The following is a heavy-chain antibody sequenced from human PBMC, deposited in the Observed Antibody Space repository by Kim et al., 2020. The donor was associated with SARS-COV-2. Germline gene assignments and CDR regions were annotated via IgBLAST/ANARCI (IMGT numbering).Heavy chain of an antibody. D-gene: IGHD3-3*01. CDR3: PRGSSLTIFGVVGWFDP. J-gene: IGHJ5*02. CDR1: GGSISSYY. Sequence: SETLSLTCTVSGGSISSYYWSWIRQPPGKGLEWIGYIYYSGSTNYNPSLKSRVTISVDTSKNQFSLKLSSVTAADTAVYYCPRGSSLTIFGVVGWFDPWGQGTLVTVSS. CDR2: IYYSGST. V-gene: IGHV4-59*01.